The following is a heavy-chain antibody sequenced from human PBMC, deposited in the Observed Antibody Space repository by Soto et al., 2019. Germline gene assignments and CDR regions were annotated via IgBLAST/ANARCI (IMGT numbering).Heavy chain of an antibody. Sequence: GASVKASCKASGYTFTRYVISWVRQAPGQGLEWMGWISAYNGNTNYAQKLQGRVTMTTDTSTSTAYMELRSLRSDDTAVYYCARESCSGGSCYLGYWGQGTLVTVSS. D-gene: IGHD2-15*01. CDR3: ARESCSGGSCYLGY. J-gene: IGHJ4*02. CDR2: ISAYNGNT. CDR1: GYTFTRYV. V-gene: IGHV1-18*01.